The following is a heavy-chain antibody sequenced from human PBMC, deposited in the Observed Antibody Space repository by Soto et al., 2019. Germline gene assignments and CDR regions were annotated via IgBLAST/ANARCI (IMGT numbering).Heavy chain of an antibody. CDR2: ISSTGSAI. Sequence: GGSLRLSCAASGFPFSSYEMSWVRQAPGKGLECTSYISSTGSAISYADSVKGRFTISRDNAKNSLYLQMNNLRAEDTAVYYCARGVYDSSGYYYPWGQGTLVTVSS. J-gene: IGHJ5*02. D-gene: IGHD3-22*01. CDR3: ARGVYDSSGYYYP. V-gene: IGHV3-48*03. CDR1: GFPFSSYE.